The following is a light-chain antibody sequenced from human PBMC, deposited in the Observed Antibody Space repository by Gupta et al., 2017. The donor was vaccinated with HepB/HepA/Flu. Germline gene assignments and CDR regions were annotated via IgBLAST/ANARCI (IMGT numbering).Light chain of an antibody. CDR2: AAS. J-gene: IGKJ4*01. CDR3: QQSYSTLLT. Sequence: DIQITQSPSSLSASVGDRVTITCRASQSISSYLNWYQQKPGKVPKLLIYAASSLQSGVPSRFSGSGSGTDFTLTISSLQPEDFATYYCQQSYSTLLTFGGGTKVEIK. CDR1: QSISSY. V-gene: IGKV1-39*01.